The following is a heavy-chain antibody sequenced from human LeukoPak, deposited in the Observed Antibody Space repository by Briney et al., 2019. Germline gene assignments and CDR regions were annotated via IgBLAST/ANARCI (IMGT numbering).Heavy chain of an antibody. J-gene: IGHJ4*02. CDR2: ISTGSVTI. V-gene: IGHV3-48*01. Sequence: GGSLRLSCAASGFTFSTYSMNWVRQAPGKGLEWVSYISTGSVTIYYADSVKGRFTISRDNSKNTLYLQMNSLRAEDTAVYYCAKWGNDGDYWGQGTLVTVSS. CDR3: AKWGNDGDY. CDR1: GFTFSTYS. D-gene: IGHD1-1*01.